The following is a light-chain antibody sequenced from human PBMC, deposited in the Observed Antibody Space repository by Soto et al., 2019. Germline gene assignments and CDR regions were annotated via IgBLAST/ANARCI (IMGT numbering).Light chain of an antibody. CDR1: QSVSSY. Sequence: EIVLTQSPATLSLSPGERATLSCRASQSVSSYLAWYQQKPGQAPRLLIYDASNRATGIPARFSGSGSGTDFTLTIISLKPEDFAVYYCQQRNNWPPITFGQGTRLEIK. CDR2: DAS. CDR3: QQRNNWPPIT. V-gene: IGKV3-11*01. J-gene: IGKJ5*01.